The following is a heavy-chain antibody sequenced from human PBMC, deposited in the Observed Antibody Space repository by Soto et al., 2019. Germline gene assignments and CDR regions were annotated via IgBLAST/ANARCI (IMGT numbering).Heavy chain of an antibody. J-gene: IGHJ3*02. CDR2: MNPYSGNR. V-gene: IGHV1-8*01. CDR3: ARGGFYSAYRVDAFDI. D-gene: IGHD5-12*01. Sequence: QVQLVQSGADVKKPGASVRVSCKAAGYSFTSYDINWVRQATGQGLEWMGWMNPYSGNRGYAQKFQGRVTMTWNTSTNTAYMELSSLRSEDTAVYYCARGGFYSAYRVDAFDIWGQGTMVTVSS. CDR1: GYSFTSYD.